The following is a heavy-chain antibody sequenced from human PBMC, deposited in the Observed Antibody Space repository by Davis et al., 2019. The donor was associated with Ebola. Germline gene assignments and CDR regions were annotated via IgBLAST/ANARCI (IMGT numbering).Heavy chain of an antibody. V-gene: IGHV3-64*01. D-gene: IGHD4-23*01. CDR1: GFTFSSYA. CDR3: ASGGDLTTVVTPVENYYYYGMDV. J-gene: IGHJ6*02. CDR2: ISSNGGST. Sequence: PGGSLRLSCAASGFTFSSYAMHWVRQAPGKGLEYVSAISSNGGSTYYANSVKGRFTISRDNSKNTLYLQMGSLRAEDMAVYYCASGGDLTTVVTPVENYYYYGMDVWGQGTTVTVSS.